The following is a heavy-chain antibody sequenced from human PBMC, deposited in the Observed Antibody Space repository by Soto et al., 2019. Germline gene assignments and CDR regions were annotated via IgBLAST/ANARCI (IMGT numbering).Heavy chain of an antibody. CDR3: ARASPGMAVAGTREFDFDH. J-gene: IGHJ4*02. V-gene: IGHV4-59*01. Sequence: QVQLQESGPGLVKPSETLSLTCTVSGASISSYYWSWIRQPPGKGLEWIGFFSYSGSTNYNPSLKSRVTLSVDTSKTQSSLNLSSVAAADTAVYYCARASPGMAVAGTREFDFDHWGQGTLVTVSS. CDR1: GASISSYY. D-gene: IGHD6-19*01. CDR2: FSYSGST.